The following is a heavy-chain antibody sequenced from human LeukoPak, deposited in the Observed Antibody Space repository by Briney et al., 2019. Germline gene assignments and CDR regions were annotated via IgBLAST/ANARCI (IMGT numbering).Heavy chain of an antibody. D-gene: IGHD5-18*01. CDR3: AEDPPRGYSYGYRDY. V-gene: IGHV3-23*01. J-gene: IGHJ4*02. Sequence: GGSLRLSCAASGFTFSSYAMSWVRQAPGKGLEWVSGISGSGGSTYYADSVKGRFTISRDNSKNTLYLQMNSLRAEDAAVYYCAEDPPRGYSYGYRDYWGQGTLVTVSS. CDR1: GFTFSSYA. CDR2: ISGSGGST.